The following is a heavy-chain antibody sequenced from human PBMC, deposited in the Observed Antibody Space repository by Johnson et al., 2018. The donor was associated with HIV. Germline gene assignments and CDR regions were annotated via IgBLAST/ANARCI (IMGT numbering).Heavy chain of an antibody. CDR3: ARESTPWGGEYVNYGLDI. V-gene: IGHV3-30*04. D-gene: IGHD3-10*01. CDR1: GFTFSSYA. J-gene: IGHJ3*02. CDR2: ISYGGKNK. Sequence: QVQLVESGGGVVQPGGSLRLSCAASGFTFSSYAVHWVRQAPGKGLEWVALISYGGKNKYYADSVKGRFTISRDSSKNTLYLEMNNLRVDDTAVYYCARESTPWGGEYVNYGLDIWGQGTMVAVSS.